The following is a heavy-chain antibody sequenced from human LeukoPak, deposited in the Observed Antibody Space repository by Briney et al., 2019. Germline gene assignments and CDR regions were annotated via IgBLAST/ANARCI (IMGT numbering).Heavy chain of an antibody. CDR3: ARALPYCGGDCYRP. V-gene: IGHV4-61*02. J-gene: IGHJ5*02. CDR2: IYTSGST. D-gene: IGHD2-21*02. Sequence: SQTLSLTCTVSGGSISSGSYYWSWIRQPAGKGLEWIGRIYTSGSTNYNPSLKSRVTISVDTSKNQFSLKLSSVTAADTAAYYCARALPYCGGDCYRPWGQGTLVTVSS. CDR1: GGSISSGSYY.